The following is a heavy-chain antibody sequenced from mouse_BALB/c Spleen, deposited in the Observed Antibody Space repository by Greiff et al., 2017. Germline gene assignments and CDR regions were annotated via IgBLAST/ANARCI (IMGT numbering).Heavy chain of an antibody. D-gene: IGHD2-3*01. CDR3: ARGGYYVAY. Sequence: EVQLQESGPGLVKPSQSLSLTCSVTGYSITSGYYWNWIRQFPGNKLEWMGYISYDGSNNYNPSLKNRISITRDTSKNLFFLKLNSVTTEDTATYYCARGGYYVAYWGQGTLVTVSA. CDR1: GYSITSGYY. J-gene: IGHJ3*01. V-gene: IGHV3-6*02. CDR2: ISYDGSN.